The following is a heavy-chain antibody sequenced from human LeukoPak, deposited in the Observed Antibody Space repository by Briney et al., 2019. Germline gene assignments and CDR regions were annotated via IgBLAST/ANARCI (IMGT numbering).Heavy chain of an antibody. CDR2: MKEDGGEI. V-gene: IGHV3-7*01. CDR3: VRDRGYSTFDY. D-gene: IGHD4-23*01. Sequence: GGSLRLSCAGSGFPFSDYWMAWVRQAPGKGLEWVANMKEDGGEINYVDSVKGRFTISRDNAKNSLDLQMNSLRVDDTAVYYCVRDRGYSTFDYWGQGTLVIVS. CDR1: GFPFSDYW. J-gene: IGHJ4*02.